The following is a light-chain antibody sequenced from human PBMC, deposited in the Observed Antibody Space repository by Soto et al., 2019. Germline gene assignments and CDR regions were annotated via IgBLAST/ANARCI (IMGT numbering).Light chain of an antibody. J-gene: IGLJ1*01. Sequence: QPASVSGSSGQSVTVSCTGTSSDVGRYNFVSWYQQHPGKAPKVIIYEVSKRPSGVSNRFSGSKSGDTASLTISGFQAEDEADYYCCSYAGSSTHYVFGTGTKVTVL. CDR1: SSDVGRYNF. CDR3: CSYAGSSTHYV. V-gene: IGLV2-23*02. CDR2: EVS.